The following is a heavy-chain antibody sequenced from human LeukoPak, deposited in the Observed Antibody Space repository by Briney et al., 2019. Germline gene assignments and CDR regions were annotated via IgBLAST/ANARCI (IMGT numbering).Heavy chain of an antibody. J-gene: IGHJ4*02. V-gene: IGHV4-59*01. CDR2: IYYSGST. D-gene: IGHD3-10*01. CDR1: GGSISSYY. CDR3: ARTDYGSGSSIDY. Sequence: SETLSLTCTVSGGSISSYYLSWIRQPPGKGLEWIGYIYYSGSTNYNPSLKSRVTISVDTSKNQFSLKLSSVTAADTAVYYCARTDYGSGSSIDYWGQGTLVTVSS.